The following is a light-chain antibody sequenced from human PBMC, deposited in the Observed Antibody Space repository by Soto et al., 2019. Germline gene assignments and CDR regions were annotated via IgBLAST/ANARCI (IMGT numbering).Light chain of an antibody. V-gene: IGKV1-5*03. CDR1: QSISSW. Sequence: DIPMTQSPSTLSASVGDRVTITCRASQSISSWLAWYQHKPGKAPKLLIYKASTLESGVPSRFSGSGSGTEFTLTISSLQPDDFATYYCQQYDTYSPLTFGGGTKVEIK. CDR2: KAS. CDR3: QQYDTYSPLT. J-gene: IGKJ4*01.